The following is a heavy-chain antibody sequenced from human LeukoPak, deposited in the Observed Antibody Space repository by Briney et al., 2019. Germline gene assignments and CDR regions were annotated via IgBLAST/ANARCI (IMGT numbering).Heavy chain of an antibody. CDR1: GGSINNFY. V-gene: IGHV4-59*01. J-gene: IGHJ4*02. CDR2: IYHSGST. CDR3: ARTKYYYDSGDYTPAFDY. D-gene: IGHD3-22*01. Sequence: SETLSLTCTVSGGSINNFYWSWIRQPPGRGLEWIGYIYHSGSTNYNPSLKSRVTVSVDTSQNQFSLKLSSVTAADTAVYYCARTKYYYDSGDYTPAFDYWGQGTLVTVSS.